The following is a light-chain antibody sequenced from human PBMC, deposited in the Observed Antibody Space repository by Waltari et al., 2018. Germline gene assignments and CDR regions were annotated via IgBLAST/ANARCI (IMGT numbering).Light chain of an antibody. CDR1: SSDVGNYDY. CDR2: DVN. J-gene: IGLJ2*01. V-gene: IGLV2-11*01. Sequence: QSALTQPRSVSGSPGQSVTISCIRTSSDVGNYDYVSWYQEHPGKAPKLMIFDVNKRPSGVPDRFSGSKSGNTASLTISGLQAEDEADYYCCSYAGSYTYVIFGGGTKLTVL. CDR3: CSYAGSYTYVI.